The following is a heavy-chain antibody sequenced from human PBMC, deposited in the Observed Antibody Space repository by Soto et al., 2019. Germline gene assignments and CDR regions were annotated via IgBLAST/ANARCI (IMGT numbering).Heavy chain of an antibody. CDR1: GYTFTSYG. CDR2: ISAYNGNT. V-gene: IGHV1-18*01. D-gene: IGHD3-3*01. CDR3: ARESQDYDFWSGYSSTPNWFDP. J-gene: IGHJ5*02. Sequence: ASVKVSCKASGYTFTSYGISWVRQAPGQGLEWMGWISAYNGNTNYAQKLQGRVTMTPDTSTSTAYMELRSLRSDDTAVYYCARESQDYDFWSGYSSTPNWFDPWGQGTLVTVSS.